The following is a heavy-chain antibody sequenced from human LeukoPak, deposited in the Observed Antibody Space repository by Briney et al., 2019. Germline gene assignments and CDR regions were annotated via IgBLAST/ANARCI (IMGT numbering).Heavy chain of an antibody. Sequence: PSETLSLTCTVSGGSISSHYWSWVRQPPRQGLERIGYISYSGRTNYDPSLKSRVTRSVDTSKNQFSLKLSSVSAADTAVYYCASVPFLLSNPFDYWGQGTLVTVSS. J-gene: IGHJ4*02. V-gene: IGHV4-59*11. D-gene: IGHD4-11*01. CDR1: GGSISSHY. CDR3: ASVPFLLSNPFDY. CDR2: ISYSGRT.